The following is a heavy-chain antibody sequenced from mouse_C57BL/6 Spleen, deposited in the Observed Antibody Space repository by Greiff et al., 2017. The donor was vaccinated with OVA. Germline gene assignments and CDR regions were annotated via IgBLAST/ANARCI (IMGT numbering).Heavy chain of an antibody. CDR1: GYTFTSYW. CDR2: IYPGSGST. D-gene: IGHD1-1*01. Sequence: QVQLKQPGAELVKPGASVKMSCKASGYTFTSYWITWVKQRPGQGLEWIGDIYPGSGSTNYNEKFKSKATLTVDTSSSTAYMQLSSLTSEDSAVYYCARSYYYGSSYAYWGQGTLVTVSA. V-gene: IGHV1-55*01. CDR3: ARSYYYGSSYAY. J-gene: IGHJ3*01.